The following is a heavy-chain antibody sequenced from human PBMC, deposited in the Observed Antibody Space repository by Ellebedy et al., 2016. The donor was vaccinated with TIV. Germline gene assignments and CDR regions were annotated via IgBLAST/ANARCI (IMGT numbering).Heavy chain of an antibody. CDR1: GFTFRSYP. CDR3: AKRVSTVGPTGGAFDI. Sequence: PGGSLRLSCAAAGFTFRSYPMSWVRQAPGKGLEWVSAISDGGGSTFYADSAKGRFTISRDNSKNTLYLRMNSLRAEDTAVYYCAKRVSTVGPTGGAFDIWGQGTMVTVSS. D-gene: IGHD1-26*01. CDR2: ISDGGGST. J-gene: IGHJ3*02. V-gene: IGHV3-23*01.